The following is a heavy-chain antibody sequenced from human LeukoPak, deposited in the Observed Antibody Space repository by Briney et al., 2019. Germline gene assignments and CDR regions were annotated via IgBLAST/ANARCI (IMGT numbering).Heavy chain of an antibody. D-gene: IGHD5-12*01. V-gene: IGHV3-30*04. Sequence: PGGSLRLSCAASGFTFSSYAMHWVRQAPGKGLEWVAVISYDGSNKYYADSVKDRFTISRDNSKNTLYLQMNSLRAEDTAVYYCARDEWATINRVHPALVWGQGTLVTVSS. CDR2: ISYDGSNK. CDR1: GFTFSSYA. CDR3: ARDEWATINRVHPALV. J-gene: IGHJ4*02.